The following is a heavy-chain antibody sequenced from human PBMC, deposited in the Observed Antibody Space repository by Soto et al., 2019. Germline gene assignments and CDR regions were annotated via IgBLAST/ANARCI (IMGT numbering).Heavy chain of an antibody. V-gene: IGHV2-5*01. CDR2: IYWNDDK. CDR1: GFSLSTSGVG. Sequence: QITLKESGPTLVKPTQTLTLTCTFSGFSLSTSGVGVGWIRQPPGKALEWLALIYWNDDKRYSPSLKSRLTITKDTSENQVVLTMTNMDPVDTATYYCAHSPFDIVGAPDFDYWGQGTLVTVSS. CDR3: AHSPFDIVGAPDFDY. D-gene: IGHD1-26*01. J-gene: IGHJ4*02.